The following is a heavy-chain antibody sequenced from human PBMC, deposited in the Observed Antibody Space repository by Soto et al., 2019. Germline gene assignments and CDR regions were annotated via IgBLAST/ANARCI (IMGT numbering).Heavy chain of an antibody. J-gene: IGHJ4*02. D-gene: IGHD1-26*01. CDR1: GFTFSDYY. Sequence: QVQLVESGGGLVKPGGSLRLSCAASGFTFSDYYMSWIRQAPGKGLEWVSYISSSSSYTNYADSVKGRFTISRDNVKNSLSLQMNSLRAEDTAVYYCARVPVGAWIGFDYWGQGTLVTVSS. CDR3: ARVPVGAWIGFDY. CDR2: ISSSSSYT. V-gene: IGHV3-11*06.